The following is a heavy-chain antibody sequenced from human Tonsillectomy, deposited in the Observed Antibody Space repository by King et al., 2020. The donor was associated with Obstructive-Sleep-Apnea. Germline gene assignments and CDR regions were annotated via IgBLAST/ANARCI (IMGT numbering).Heavy chain of an antibody. CDR2: ISATGYNN. V-gene: IGHV3-23*04. J-gene: IGHJ4*02. CDR1: GFTFSTYA. CDR3: AKALTGAAHFDH. Sequence: DVQLVESGGGLVQPGGSLRLSCGASGFTFSTYAMTWVRQAPGMGLEWVSTISATGYNNYYTDSVKGRFTLSRDNSKNTLYLQINSLRAEDTAVYYCAKALTGAAHFDHWGQGTLVTVSS. D-gene: IGHD6-25*01.